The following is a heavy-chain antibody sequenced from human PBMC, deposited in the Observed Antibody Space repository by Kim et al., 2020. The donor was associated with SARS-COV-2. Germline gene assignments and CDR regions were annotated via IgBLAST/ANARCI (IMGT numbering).Heavy chain of an antibody. J-gene: IGHJ4*02. V-gene: IGHV3-23*03. D-gene: IGHD1-26*01. CDR3: AIWGSGSYYLNADY. Sequence: ADSVKGRFTIAGDNSKNTLYLQMNSLRADDTAVYYCAIWGSGSYYLNADYWGQGTLVTVSS.